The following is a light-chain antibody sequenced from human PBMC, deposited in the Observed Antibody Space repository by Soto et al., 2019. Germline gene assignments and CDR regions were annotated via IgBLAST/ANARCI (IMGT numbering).Light chain of an antibody. CDR2: GAS. J-gene: IGKJ4*01. V-gene: IGKV1-39*01. Sequence: DIRVTQSPSSLSASVGDRVTITCRASLRISKYLNWYQQEPGKAPKLLIFGASTLQSGVPSRFSGSGSGTEFTLTISSLQPEDSATSYCQQSHSTPLTFGGGTKLEIK. CDR1: LRISKY. CDR3: QQSHSTPLT.